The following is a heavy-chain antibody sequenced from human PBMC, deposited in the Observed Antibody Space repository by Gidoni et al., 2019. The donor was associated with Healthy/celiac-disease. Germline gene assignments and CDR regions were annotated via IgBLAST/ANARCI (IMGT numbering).Heavy chain of an antibody. Sequence: QLQLQASVPGLFKPSETLSLTCTVSGRSIRSSSYYWGWIRQPPGKGLEWIGSIYYSGSTYDNPSRKSRVTISVDTSKNQFSLKLSSVTAADTAVYDCARHERGYSYGPFSYFDYWGQGTLVTVSS. CDR1: GRSIRSSSYY. D-gene: IGHD5-18*01. J-gene: IGHJ4*02. CDR2: IYYSGST. V-gene: IGHV4-39*01. CDR3: ARHERGYSYGPFSYFDY.